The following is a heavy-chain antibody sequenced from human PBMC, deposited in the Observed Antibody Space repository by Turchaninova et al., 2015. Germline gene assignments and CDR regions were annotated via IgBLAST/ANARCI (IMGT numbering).Heavy chain of an antibody. CDR1: GFTFSAFA. CDR3: AQDFDSSGFYEGGY. CDR2: ISRSGRAT. Sequence: AGSGFTFSAFALNWVRQAPGKGLDWVSTISRSGRATHYAESVEGRFTISKDNSKNMLFLQMNSLRVEDTAIFYCAQDFDSSGFYEGGYWGQGALVAVSS. V-gene: IGHV3-23*01. J-gene: IGHJ4*02. D-gene: IGHD3-22*01.